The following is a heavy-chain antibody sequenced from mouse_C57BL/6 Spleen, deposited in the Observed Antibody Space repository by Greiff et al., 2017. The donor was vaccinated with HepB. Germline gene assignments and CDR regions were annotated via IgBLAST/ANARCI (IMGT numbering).Heavy chain of an antibody. CDR1: GFTFSSYA. J-gene: IGHJ2*01. Sequence: DVMLVESGGGLVKPGGSLKLSCAASGFTFSSYAMSWVRQTPEKRLEWVATSSDGGSYTYYPDNVKGRFTIARDNAKNNLYLQMSHLKSEDTAMYYCARADYDDYFDYWGQGTTLTVSS. CDR3: ARADYDDYFDY. CDR2: SSDGGSYT. D-gene: IGHD2-4*01. V-gene: IGHV5-4*03.